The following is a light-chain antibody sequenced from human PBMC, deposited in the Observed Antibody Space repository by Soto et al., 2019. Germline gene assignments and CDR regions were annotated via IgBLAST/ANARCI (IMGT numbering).Light chain of an antibody. CDR2: DAS. Sequence: ILLTQSPGILSLSPGERATLSCRASQSVSSSSLAWYQQKPGQAPRLLIYDASSRATGIPDRFSGSGSGADFTLTISRLEPEDFAVYSCQQYGTSPITFGQGTRLEIK. J-gene: IGKJ5*01. V-gene: IGKV3-20*01. CDR1: QSVSSSS. CDR3: QQYGTSPIT.